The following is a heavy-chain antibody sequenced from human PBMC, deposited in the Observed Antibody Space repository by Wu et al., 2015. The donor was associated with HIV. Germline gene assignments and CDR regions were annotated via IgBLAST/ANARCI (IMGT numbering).Heavy chain of an antibody. J-gene: IGHJ3*01. Sequence: QVQLQESGPGLVKPSETLSLTCVVSGTSVSSDYYWGWIRQPPGKGLEWIGEINQSGSTKYNPSLKSRVSIAVDTSKNQFSLKLSSVTAADTAVYYCARDLYYYDSSPDAFDVWGQGT. CDR2: INQSGST. CDR1: GTSVSSDYY. CDR3: ARDLYYYDSSPDAFDV. D-gene: IGHD3-22*01. V-gene: IGHV4-38-2*02.